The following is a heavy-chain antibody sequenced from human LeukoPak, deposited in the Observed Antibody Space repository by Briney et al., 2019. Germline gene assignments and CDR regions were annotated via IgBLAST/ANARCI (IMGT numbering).Heavy chain of an antibody. CDR2: IYHSGST. J-gene: IGHJ3*02. V-gene: IGHV4-30-2*01. CDR1: GGSISSYS. CDR3: ARAPGTLDAFDI. D-gene: IGHD3-10*01. Sequence: TLSLTCTVSGGSISSYSWSWIRQPPGKGLEWIGYIYHSGSTYYNPSLKSRVTISVDRSKNQFSLKLSSVTAADTAVYYCARAPGTLDAFDIWGQGTMVTVSS.